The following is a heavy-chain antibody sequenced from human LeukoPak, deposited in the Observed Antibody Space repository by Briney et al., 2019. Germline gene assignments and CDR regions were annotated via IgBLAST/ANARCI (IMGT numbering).Heavy chain of an antibody. Sequence: GGSLRLSCAASGFTFSSYSMNRVRQAPGKGLEWVSYISSSSSTIYYADSVKGRFTISRDNAKNSLYLQMNSLRAEDTAVYYCASPARNYYDSSGPPPFQHWGQGTLVTVSS. V-gene: IGHV3-48*01. CDR1: GFTFSSYS. CDR2: ISSSSSTI. CDR3: ASPARNYYDSSGPPPFQH. D-gene: IGHD3-22*01. J-gene: IGHJ1*01.